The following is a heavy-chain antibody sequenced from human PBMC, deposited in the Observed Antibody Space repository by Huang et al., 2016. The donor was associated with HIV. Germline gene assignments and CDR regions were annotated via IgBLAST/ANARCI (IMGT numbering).Heavy chain of an antibody. Sequence: EVHLVQSGGGLVQPGRSLRFSCVGSGFTFRSYWRNWVRQSPGRGVEGVATINQDGSERFYVDSVRGRFTISRDNANDSMSLQLNSLKGEDMAVYFCTRGFRAKPGDYWGQGSLVTVSS. CDR3: TRGFRAKPGDY. CDR2: INQDGSER. CDR1: GFTFRSYW. V-gene: IGHV3-7*01. J-gene: IGHJ4*02. D-gene: IGHD3-3*01.